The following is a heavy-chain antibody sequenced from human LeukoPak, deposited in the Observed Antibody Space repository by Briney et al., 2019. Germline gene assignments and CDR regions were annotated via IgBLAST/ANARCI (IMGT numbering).Heavy chain of an antibody. CDR3: ARHRDYYDT. Sequence: PETLSLTCTLSGASLNNNFWIWIRQPPGRGLEWIGYIYSSGGANYNHSLKSRVIISGDTSKIQISLNLTSVTAADTAVYFCARHRDYYDTWGHGTLVTVSS. V-gene: IGHV4-59*08. D-gene: IGHD3-22*01. J-gene: IGHJ4*01. CDR1: GASLNNNF. CDR2: IYSSGGA.